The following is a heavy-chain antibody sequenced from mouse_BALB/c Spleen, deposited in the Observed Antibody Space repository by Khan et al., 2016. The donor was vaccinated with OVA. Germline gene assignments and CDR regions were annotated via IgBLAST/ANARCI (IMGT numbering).Heavy chain of an antibody. V-gene: IGHV5-6*01. D-gene: IGHD4-1*01. CDR1: GFTFSSYS. J-gene: IGHJ3*01. Sequence: EVELVESGGDLVKPGGSLKLSCAASGFTFSSYSMSWVRQTPDKRLEWVATISSGGDYTYYPASLKGRFTISRDNAKHTLYLQMSNLKSEDTAMCYCASHLTGSFAYWGQGTLVTVSA. CDR3: ASHLTGSFAY. CDR2: ISSGGDYT.